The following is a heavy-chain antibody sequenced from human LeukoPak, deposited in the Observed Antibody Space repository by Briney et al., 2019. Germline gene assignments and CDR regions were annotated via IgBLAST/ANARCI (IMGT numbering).Heavy chain of an antibody. J-gene: IGHJ4*02. Sequence: SVKVSCKASGGTFSSYAISWVRQAPGQGLEWMGGIIPIFGTTNYAQKFQGRVTITADESTSTAYMELSSLGSEDTAVYYCARAFVRRGSDWAFDYWGRGTLVTVSS. D-gene: IGHD6-19*01. CDR2: IIPIFGTT. CDR1: GGTFSSYA. CDR3: ARAFVRRGSDWAFDY. V-gene: IGHV1-69*01.